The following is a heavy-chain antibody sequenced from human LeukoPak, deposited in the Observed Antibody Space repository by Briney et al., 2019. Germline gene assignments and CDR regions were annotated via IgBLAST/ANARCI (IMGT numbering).Heavy chain of an antibody. V-gene: IGHV1-46*01. D-gene: IGHD3-10*01. CDR2: INPSGGST. Sequence: ASVKVSCKASGYTFTSYYMHWVRQAPGQGLEWMGIINPSGGSTSYAQKFQGRVTMTEDTSTDTAYMELSSLRSEDTAVYYCATVLVNHAFDIWGQGTMVTVSS. CDR3: ATVLVNHAFDI. J-gene: IGHJ3*02. CDR1: GYTFTSYY.